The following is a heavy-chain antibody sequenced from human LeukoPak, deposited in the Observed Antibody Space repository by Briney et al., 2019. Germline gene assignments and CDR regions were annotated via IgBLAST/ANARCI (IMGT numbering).Heavy chain of an antibody. Sequence: PGGSLRLSRAASGLIFSSWWLIWFRRLPGKGLVSVSHINTDGSYIRYADSVKGRFTISRDNAKNTLYLQMNSLRPEDTGVYYCAKNGGYYYDSSGDFQHWGQGTLVRVSS. CDR1: GLIFSSWW. D-gene: IGHD3-22*01. J-gene: IGHJ1*01. V-gene: IGHV3-74*01. CDR2: INTDGSYI. CDR3: AKNGGYYYDSSGDFQH.